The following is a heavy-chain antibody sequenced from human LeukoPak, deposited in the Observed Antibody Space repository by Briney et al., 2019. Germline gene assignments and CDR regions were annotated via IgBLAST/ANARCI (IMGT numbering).Heavy chain of an antibody. Sequence: PGGSLRLSCAASGFTFSSYGMSWVRQAPGKGLEWVSAISGSGGSPYYADSVKGRFTISRDSSKNTLYLQMNSLRAEDTAVYYCAKDDNYIRFLSWGQGTLVTVSS. J-gene: IGHJ5*02. CDR3: AKDDNYIRFLS. CDR1: GFTFSSYG. CDR2: ISGSGGSP. D-gene: IGHD3-16*01. V-gene: IGHV3-23*01.